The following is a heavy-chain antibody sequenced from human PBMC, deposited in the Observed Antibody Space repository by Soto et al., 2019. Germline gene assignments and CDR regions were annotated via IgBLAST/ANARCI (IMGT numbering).Heavy chain of an antibody. CDR2: ISYDVTNK. CDR3: AKDLRIAVAGTDYFDS. V-gene: IGHV3-30*18. CDR1: GFSLSSYG. J-gene: IGHJ4*02. D-gene: IGHD6-19*01. Sequence: GXSLRLSCAASGFSLSSYGLHWFRQAPVKGLEWVAVISYDVTNKYYADSVKGRFTISRDNSKNTLYLQMNSLRAEDTAVYYCAKDLRIAVAGTDYFDSWGQGTLVTVSS.